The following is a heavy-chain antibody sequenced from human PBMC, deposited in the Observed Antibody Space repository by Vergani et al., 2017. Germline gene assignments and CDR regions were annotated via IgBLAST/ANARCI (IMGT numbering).Heavy chain of an antibody. D-gene: IGHD6-6*01. V-gene: IGHV1-8*01. Sequence: QVQLVQSGAEVRKPGASVNVSCKASGYTFIHYDISWVRQASGQGLEWMGWMGPNSGNTGYAQKFQGRITMTRDTSISTAFMELSSLTSDDTAVYYCVGGSSSTFDFWGQGTLVTVSS. J-gene: IGHJ4*02. CDR2: MGPNSGNT. CDR1: GYTFIHYD. CDR3: VGGSSSTFDF.